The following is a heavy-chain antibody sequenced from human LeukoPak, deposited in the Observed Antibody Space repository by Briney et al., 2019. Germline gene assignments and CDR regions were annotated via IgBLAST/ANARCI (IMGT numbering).Heavy chain of an antibody. D-gene: IGHD2-21*01. CDR2: IKSDGTDT. J-gene: IGHJ4*02. Sequence: GGSLRLSCAASGFTFSSYWMDWVRQAPGKGLMWVSRIKSDGTDTGYADSVKGRFTISRDNAKNTLYLQINSLRVEDTGVYYCARDIAGRAYGGQGPLVTVSS. V-gene: IGHV3-74*01. CDR1: GFTFSSYW. CDR3: ARDIAGRAY.